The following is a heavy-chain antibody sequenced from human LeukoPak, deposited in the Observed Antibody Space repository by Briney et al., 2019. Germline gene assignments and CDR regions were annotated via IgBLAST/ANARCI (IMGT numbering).Heavy chain of an antibody. Sequence: SETLSLTCTVSGGSISSYYWSWIRQPAGKGLEWIGRIYTSGSTNYNPSLKSRVTMSVDTSKNQFSLKLSSGTAADTAVYYCARNLSADSYGAPFDYWGQGTLVTVSS. D-gene: IGHD5-18*01. V-gene: IGHV4-4*07. CDR1: GGSISSYY. CDR3: ARNLSADSYGAPFDY. J-gene: IGHJ4*02. CDR2: IYTSGST.